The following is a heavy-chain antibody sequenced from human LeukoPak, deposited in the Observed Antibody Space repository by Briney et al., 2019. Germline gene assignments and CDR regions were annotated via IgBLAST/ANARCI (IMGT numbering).Heavy chain of an antibody. V-gene: IGHV3-48*01. CDR2: ISSSSSTI. D-gene: IGHD2-2*01. Sequence: PGGSLRLSCAASGFTFSSYRMNWVRQAPGKGLEWVSYISSSSSTIYYADSVKGRFTISRDNAKNSLYLQMNSLRAEDTAVYYCARGYCSSTSCPKPGYFDLWGRGTLVTVSS. J-gene: IGHJ2*01. CDR1: GFTFSSYR. CDR3: ARGYCSSTSCPKPGYFDL.